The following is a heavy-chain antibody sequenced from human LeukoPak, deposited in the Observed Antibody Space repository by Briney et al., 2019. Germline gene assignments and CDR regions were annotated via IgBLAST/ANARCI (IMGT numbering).Heavy chain of an antibody. Sequence: ASVKVSCKASGYIXXSXXXSXXXXXXGXGXXWXXWISAYNGDTNYVQKFQGRVTMTTDTSTSTAYMELKSLRSDDTAVYYCAREEGAPIAAANIWGLGTKVTVSS. CDR3: AREEGAPIAAANI. D-gene: IGHD6-13*01. CDR2: ISAYNGDT. V-gene: IGHV1-18*01. CDR1: GYIXXSXX. J-gene: IGHJ3*02.